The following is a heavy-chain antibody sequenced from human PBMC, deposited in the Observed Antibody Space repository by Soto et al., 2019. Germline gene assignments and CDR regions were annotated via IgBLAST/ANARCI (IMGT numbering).Heavy chain of an antibody. D-gene: IGHD3-9*01. V-gene: IGHV4-39*01. J-gene: IGHJ6*02. Sequence: SETLSLTCTVSGGSISSSSYYWGWIRQPPGKGLEWIGSIYYSGSTYYNPSLKSRVTISVDTSKNQFSLKLSSVTAADTAVYYCAEGIRYFDWLSKSHYYYGMDVWGQGTTVTVSS. CDR2: IYYSGST. CDR3: AEGIRYFDWLSKSHYYYGMDV. CDR1: GGSISSSSYY.